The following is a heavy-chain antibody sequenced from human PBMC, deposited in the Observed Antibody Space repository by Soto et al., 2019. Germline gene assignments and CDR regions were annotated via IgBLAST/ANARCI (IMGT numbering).Heavy chain of an antibody. V-gene: IGHV4-59*01. D-gene: IGHD6-19*01. CDR3: ARVTSKQWQGYRWFDP. CDR2: IYYSGST. J-gene: IGHJ5*02. CDR1: GGSISSYY. Sequence: SETLSLTCTVSGGSISSYYWSWIRQPPGKGLEWIGYIYYSGSTNYNPSLKSRVTISVDTSKNQFSLKLSSVTAADTAVYYCARVTSKQWQGYRWFDPWGQGTLVTVSS.